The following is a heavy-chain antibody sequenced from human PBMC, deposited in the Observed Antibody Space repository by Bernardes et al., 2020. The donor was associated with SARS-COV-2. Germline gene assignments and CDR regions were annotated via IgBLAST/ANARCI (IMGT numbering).Heavy chain of an antibody. CDR1: GFTVSSNY. V-gene: IGHV3-66*01. CDR3: ARDILGYYDSSGYYYYYYGMDV. J-gene: IGHJ6*02. Sequence: GGSLRLSCAASGFTVSSNYMSWVRQAPGKGLEWVSVIYSGGSTYYADSVKGRFTISRDNSKNTLYLQMNSLRAEDTAVYYCARDILGYYDSSGYYYYYYGMDVWGQGTTVTVSS. CDR2: IYSGGST. D-gene: IGHD3-22*01.